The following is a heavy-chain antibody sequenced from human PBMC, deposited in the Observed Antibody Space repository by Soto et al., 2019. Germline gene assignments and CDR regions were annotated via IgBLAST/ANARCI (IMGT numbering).Heavy chain of an antibody. J-gene: IGHJ6*02. CDR3: ARDGVSYYYYGMDV. CDR1: GFTFSSYS. CDR2: ISSSSSTI. Sequence: GGSLRLSCAASGFTFSSYSMNWVRQAPGKGLEWVSYISSSSSTIYYADSVKGRFTISRDNAKNSLYLQMNSLRAEDTAVYYCARDGVSYYYYGMDVWGHGTTVTVSS. V-gene: IGHV3-48*04. D-gene: IGHD3-3*01.